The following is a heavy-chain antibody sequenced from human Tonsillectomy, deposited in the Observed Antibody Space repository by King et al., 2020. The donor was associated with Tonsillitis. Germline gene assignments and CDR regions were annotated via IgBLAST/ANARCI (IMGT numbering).Heavy chain of an antibody. V-gene: IGHV4-39*01. J-gene: IGHJ4*02. CDR3: AGGSRLGIYYFYY. Sequence: QLQESGPGLVKPSETLSLTCTVSGGSISSSSYYWGWIRQPPGKGLEWIGSIYYSGSTYYNPSLKSRVTMSVDTSNNQFSLKLSSVTAADTAVYYCAGGSRLGIYYFYYWGQGTLVTVSS. CDR1: GGSISSSSYY. D-gene: IGHD3-22*01. CDR2: IYYSGST.